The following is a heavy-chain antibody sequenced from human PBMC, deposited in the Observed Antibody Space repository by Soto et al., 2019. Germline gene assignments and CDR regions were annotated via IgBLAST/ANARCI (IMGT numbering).Heavy chain of an antibody. CDR1: GENISSYD. Sequence: SETLPLTNTVSGENISSYDWSWILQHPGKGLEWIVYIYYSGSTNYNPSLKSRVTISVDTSKNQFSLKLSYVAAADTAVYYCARSLDYGDPRFDYWGQGTLVTVSS. J-gene: IGHJ4*02. CDR3: ARSLDYGDPRFDY. V-gene: IGHV4-59*01. CDR2: IYYSGST. D-gene: IGHD4-17*01.